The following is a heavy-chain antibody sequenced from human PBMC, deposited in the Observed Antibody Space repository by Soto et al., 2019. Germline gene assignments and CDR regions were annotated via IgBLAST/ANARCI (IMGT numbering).Heavy chain of an antibody. CDR2: ISGSGGST. CDR3: PLSGSYLGRAFDI. Sequence: EVPLLESGGGLVQPGGSLRLSCAASGFTFSSYAMSWVRQAPGKGLEWVSAISGSGGSTYYADSVKGRFTISRDNSKNTLYLQMNSLRAEDTAVYYCPLSGSYLGRAFDIWGQGTMVTVSS. D-gene: IGHD1-26*01. V-gene: IGHV3-23*01. J-gene: IGHJ3*02. CDR1: GFTFSSYA.